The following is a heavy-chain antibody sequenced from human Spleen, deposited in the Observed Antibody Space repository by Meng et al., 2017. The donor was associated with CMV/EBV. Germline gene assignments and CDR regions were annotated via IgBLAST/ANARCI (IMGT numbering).Heavy chain of an antibody. V-gene: IGHV4-38-2*02. J-gene: IGHJ4*02. CDR3: ARMYSSSSGY. CDR1: GYSINSGHY. D-gene: IGHD6-13*01. Sequence: SETLSLTCTVSGYSINSGHYWSWIRQPPGKGLEWIGTIYHSGRTYYNPSLKSRVTISVDTSKNQFSLKLSSVTAADTAVYYCARMYSSSSGYWGQGTLVTVSS. CDR2: IYHSGRT.